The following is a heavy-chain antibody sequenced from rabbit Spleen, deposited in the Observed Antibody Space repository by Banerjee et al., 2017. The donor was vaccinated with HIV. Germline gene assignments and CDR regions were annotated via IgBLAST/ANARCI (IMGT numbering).Heavy chain of an antibody. CDR1: GFDLSNYG. V-gene: IGHV1S7*01. J-gene: IGHJ4*01. CDR2: IDPIFSTT. CDR3: VRDKASISGDYGPWYFDL. D-gene: IGHD1-1*01. Sequence: QLVESGGGLVQPGGSLKLSCKASGFDLSNYGMSWVRQAPGKGLEWIGYIDPIFSTTHYANWVNGRFTISSHNAQNTLYLQLNSLTAADTATYFCVRDKASISGDYGPWYFDLWGPGTLVTVS.